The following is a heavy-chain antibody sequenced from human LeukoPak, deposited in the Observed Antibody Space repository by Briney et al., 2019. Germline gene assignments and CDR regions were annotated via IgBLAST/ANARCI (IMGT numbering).Heavy chain of an antibody. V-gene: IGHV4-38-2*02. CDR1: SYSISSGHY. D-gene: IGHD3-10*01. J-gene: IGHJ4*02. CDR3: ARVDSTYGCAGGHYFDS. CDR2: IYHSGRT. Sequence: SETLSLTCTVSSYSISSGHYWGWIRQPPGRGLECIGSIYHSGRTYYSPSLTSRVTISVDPSQNQFSLKLSSVTAADTAVYYCARVDSTYGCAGGHYFDSWGEGTLVTVSS.